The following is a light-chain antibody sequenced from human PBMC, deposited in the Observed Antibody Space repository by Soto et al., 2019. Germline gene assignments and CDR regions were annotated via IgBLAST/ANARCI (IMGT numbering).Light chain of an antibody. CDR3: HQTYTFPWT. J-gene: IGKJ1*01. CDR1: QGISDY. Sequence: DIRMTQSPSSLSASVGDTVTITCRASQGISDYLSWFQHKPGEAPKLLIYTASSLQGGVPLRFIGAGSWTDFSLTISGLQPEVSATYYCHQTYTFPWTFGQGTRVDIK. CDR2: TAS. V-gene: IGKV1-39*01.